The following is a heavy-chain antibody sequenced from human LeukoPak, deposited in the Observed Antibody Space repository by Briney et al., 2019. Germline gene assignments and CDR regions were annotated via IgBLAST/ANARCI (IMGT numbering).Heavy chain of an antibody. J-gene: IGHJ6*03. Sequence: SETLSLTCSVTGGSISGYYWSWIRQVPGERLEWIGCIYHSGRTTYNPSLESRVTISLDTSKNQLSLNLRFVTAADTALYFCARRRAQSSGPSFYYFYMDVWGKGTTVTVSS. CDR2: IYHSGRT. CDR1: GGSISGYY. V-gene: IGHV4-59*01. CDR3: ARRRAQSSGPSFYYFYMDV. D-gene: IGHD1-26*01.